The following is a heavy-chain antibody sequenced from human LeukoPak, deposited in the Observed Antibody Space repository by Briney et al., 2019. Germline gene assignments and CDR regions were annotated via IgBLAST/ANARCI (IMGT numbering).Heavy chain of an antibody. Sequence: GGSLRLSCAASGFTFSDHYMDWVRQAPGKGLEWVSAISGSGGFTYYADSVKGRFTISRDNSKNTLYLQMNSLRAEDTAVYYCAKEAGGIAVAGLAYWGQGSLVTVSS. CDR1: GFTFSDHY. CDR3: AKEAGGIAVAGLAY. V-gene: IGHV3-23*01. D-gene: IGHD6-19*01. CDR2: ISGSGGFT. J-gene: IGHJ4*02.